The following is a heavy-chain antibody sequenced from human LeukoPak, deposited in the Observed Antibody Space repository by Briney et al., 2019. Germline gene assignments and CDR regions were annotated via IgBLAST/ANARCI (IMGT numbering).Heavy chain of an antibody. J-gene: IGHJ2*01. CDR3: ARDGFFRDGSSGYWYFDF. CDR1: GYTFTGYY. V-gene: IGHV1-2*02. D-gene: IGHD5-24*01. Sequence: ASVKVSCKASGYTFTGYYMHWVRQAPGQGLEWMGWINPNSGATNFAQKFQGRVTTTRDTSISIAYMELSRLTSDDTAEYYCARDGFFRDGSSGYWYFDFWGRGTLVTVSS. CDR2: INPNSGAT.